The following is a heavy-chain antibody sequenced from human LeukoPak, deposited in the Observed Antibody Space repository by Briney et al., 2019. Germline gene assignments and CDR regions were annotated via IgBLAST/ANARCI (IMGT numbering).Heavy chain of an antibody. D-gene: IGHD3-10*01. J-gene: IGHJ4*02. Sequence: GSLRLSCAASGFSFSSLAMSWIRQPPGKGLEWIGSIYYSGSTYYNPSLKSRVTISVDTSKNQFSLKLSSVTTADTAVYYCARTRYYYNSRSYGAPYYFDYWGQGTLVTVSS. CDR3: ARTRYYYNSRSYGAPYYFDY. V-gene: IGHV4-39*01. CDR1: GFSFSSLA. CDR2: IYYSGST.